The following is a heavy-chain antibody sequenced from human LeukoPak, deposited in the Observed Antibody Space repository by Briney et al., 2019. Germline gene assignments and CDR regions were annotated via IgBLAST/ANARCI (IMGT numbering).Heavy chain of an antibody. CDR1: GFTFSSYG. CDR2: IRYDGSNK. V-gene: IGHV3-30*02. D-gene: IGHD3-10*01. CDR3: ATGYGSGSYSCFDY. Sequence: SGGSLRLSCAASGFTFSSYGMHWVRQAPGKGLEWVAFIRYDGSNKYYADSVKGRFTISRDNSKNTLYLQMNSLRAEDTAVYYCATGYGSGSYSCFDYWGQGTLVTVSS. J-gene: IGHJ4*02.